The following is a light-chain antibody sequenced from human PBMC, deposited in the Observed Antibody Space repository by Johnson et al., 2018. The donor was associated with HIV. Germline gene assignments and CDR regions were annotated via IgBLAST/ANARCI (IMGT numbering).Light chain of an antibody. Sequence: QSVLTQPPSVSAAPGQKVTISCSGSSSNIGNNYVSWYQQLPGTAPKLLIYENTKRPSGIPDRFSGSKSGTSATLGITGLQTWDEADYYCGTWDTSRRTGFFGTGTQVIVL. CDR2: ENT. CDR1: SSNIGNNY. CDR3: GTWDTSRRTGF. V-gene: IGLV1-51*02. J-gene: IGLJ1*01.